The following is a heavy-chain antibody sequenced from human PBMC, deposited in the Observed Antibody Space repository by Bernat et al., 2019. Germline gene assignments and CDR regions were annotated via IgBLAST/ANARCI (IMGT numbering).Heavy chain of an antibody. CDR2: IKSKTDGGTT. J-gene: IGHJ4*02. Sequence: EVQLVESGGGLVKPGGSLRLSCAASGFTFSNAWMNWVRQAPGKGLEWVGRIKSKTDGGTTDYAAPVKGRFTISRDDSKNTLYLQMNSLRAEDTAVYYCAKDLREGGTSRYFDYWGQGTLVTVSS. D-gene: IGHD4-23*01. CDR1: GFTFSNAW. CDR3: AKDLREGGTSRYFDY. V-gene: IGHV3-15*07.